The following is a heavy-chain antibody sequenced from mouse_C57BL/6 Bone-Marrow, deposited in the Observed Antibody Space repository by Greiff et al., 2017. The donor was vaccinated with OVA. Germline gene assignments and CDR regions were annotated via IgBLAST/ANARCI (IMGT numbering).Heavy chain of an antibody. J-gene: IGHJ2*01. Sequence: VQLQESGAELARPGASVKLSCKASGYTFTSYGISWVKQRTGQGLEWIGEIYPRSGNTYYNEKFKGKATLTADKSSSTAYMELRSLTSEDSAVYFCARDYDGYPYYFDYWGQGTTLTVSS. CDR1: GYTFTSYG. D-gene: IGHD2-3*01. V-gene: IGHV1-81*01. CDR2: IYPRSGNT. CDR3: ARDYDGYPYYFDY.